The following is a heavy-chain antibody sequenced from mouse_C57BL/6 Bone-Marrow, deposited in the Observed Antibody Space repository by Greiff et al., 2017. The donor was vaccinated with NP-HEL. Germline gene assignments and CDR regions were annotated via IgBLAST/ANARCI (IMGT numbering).Heavy chain of an antibody. D-gene: IGHD2-4*01. Sequence: EVKVEESGGGLVQPGGSMKLSCAASGFTFSDAWMDWVRQSPEKGLEWVAEIRNKANNHATYYAESVKGRFTISRDDSKSSVYLQMNSLRAEDTGIYYCTSARYYDYGWFAYWGQGTLVTVSA. CDR2: IRNKANNHAT. V-gene: IGHV6-6*01. CDR3: TSARYYDYGWFAY. J-gene: IGHJ3*01. CDR1: GFTFSDAW.